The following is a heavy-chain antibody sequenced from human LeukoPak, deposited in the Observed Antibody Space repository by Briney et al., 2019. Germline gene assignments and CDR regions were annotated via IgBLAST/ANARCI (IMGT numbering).Heavy chain of an antibody. J-gene: IGHJ4*02. CDR3: ARVWSDSGTYYDDRGAFDY. D-gene: IGHD1-26*01. CDR1: GYTFTGYY. V-gene: IGHV1-2*02. CDR2: INPNSGGT. Sequence: ASVKVSCKASGYTFTGYYMHWVRQAPGQGLEWMGWINPNSGGTNYAQKFQGRVTMTRDTSISTAYMELSRLRSDDTAVYYCARVWSDSGTYYDDRGAFDYWGQGTLVSVSS.